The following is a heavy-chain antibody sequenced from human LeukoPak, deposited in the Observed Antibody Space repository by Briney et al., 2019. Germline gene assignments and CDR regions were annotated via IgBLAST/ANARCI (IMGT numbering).Heavy chain of an antibody. Sequence: SETLSLTCTVSGGSVSSGSYYWSWIRQPPGKGLEWIGYIYYSGSTNYNPSLKSRVTISADTSKNQFSLKLSSVTAADTAVYYCARGGSGSYLKFWGQGTLVTVSS. D-gene: IGHD1-26*01. J-gene: IGHJ4*02. CDR3: ARGGSGSYLKF. CDR1: GGSVSSGSYY. CDR2: IYYSGST. V-gene: IGHV4-61*01.